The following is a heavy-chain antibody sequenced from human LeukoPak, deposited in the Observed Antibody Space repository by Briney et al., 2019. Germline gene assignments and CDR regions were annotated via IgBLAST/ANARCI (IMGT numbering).Heavy chain of an antibody. Sequence: QTGRSLRLSCAASGFTFSNYGMHWVRQAPGKGLEWVAVIWYDGSNKYYADSVKGRFTISRDNSKNTLYLQMNSLRAEDTAVYYCVRVGVAGHLNNWLDPSGHGTLVTVSS. CDR2: IWYDGSNK. CDR3: VRVGVAGHLNNWLDP. CDR1: GFTFSNYG. J-gene: IGHJ5*02. V-gene: IGHV3-33*01. D-gene: IGHD6-19*01.